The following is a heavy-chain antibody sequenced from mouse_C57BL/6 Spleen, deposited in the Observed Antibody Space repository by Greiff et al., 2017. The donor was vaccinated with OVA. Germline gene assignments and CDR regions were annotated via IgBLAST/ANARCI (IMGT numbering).Heavy chain of an antibody. CDR2: INPNNGGT. V-gene: IGHV1-22*01. Sequence: EVKLQESGPELVKPGASVKMSCKASGYTFTDYNMHWVKQSHGKSLEWIGYINPNNGGTSYNQKFKGKATLTVNKSSSTAYMELRSLTSEDSAVYYCARWDDYYGSSYHYWGQGTTLTVSS. CDR3: ARWDDYYGSSYHY. J-gene: IGHJ2*01. CDR1: GYTFTDYN. D-gene: IGHD1-1*01.